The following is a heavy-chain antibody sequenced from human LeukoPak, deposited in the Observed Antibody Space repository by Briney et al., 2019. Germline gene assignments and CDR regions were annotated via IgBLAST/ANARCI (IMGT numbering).Heavy chain of an antibody. J-gene: IGHJ4*02. D-gene: IGHD4-17*01. V-gene: IGHV3-66*01. CDR3: ARTLVTVTSDDVFDY. CDR1: GFTFSSYS. Sequence: GGSLRLSCAASGFTFSSYSMNWVRQAPGKGLEWVSVIYSGGSTYYADSVKGRFTISRDNSKNTLYLQMNSLRAEDTAVYYCARTLVTVTSDDVFDYWGQGTLVTVSS. CDR2: IYSGGST.